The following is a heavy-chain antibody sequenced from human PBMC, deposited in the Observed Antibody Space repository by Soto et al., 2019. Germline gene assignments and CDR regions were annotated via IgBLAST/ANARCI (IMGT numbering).Heavy chain of an antibody. D-gene: IGHD3-10*01. CDR2: IWYDGSNK. J-gene: IGHJ4*02. Sequence: GGSLRLSCAASGFTFSSYGMHWVRQAPGKGLEWVAVIWYDGSNKYYADSVKGRFTISRDNSKNTLYLQMNSLRAEDTAVYYCANYYRVGPFDYWGQGTLVTVSS. CDR1: GFTFSSYG. CDR3: ANYYRVGPFDY. V-gene: IGHV3-33*06.